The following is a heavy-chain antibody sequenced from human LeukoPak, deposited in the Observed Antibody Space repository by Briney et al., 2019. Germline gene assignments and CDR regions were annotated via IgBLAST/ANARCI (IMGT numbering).Heavy chain of an antibody. Sequence: SETLSLTCTVSGGSISSYYWSWIRQPAGKGLEWIGRIYTSGSTNYNPSLKSRVTMSVDTSKNQFSLKLSSVTAADTAVYYCARGVATTQFGGAFDIWGQRTMVTVSS. CDR2: IYTSGST. J-gene: IGHJ3*02. CDR1: GGSISSYY. V-gene: IGHV4-4*07. D-gene: IGHD5-12*01. CDR3: ARGVATTQFGGAFDI.